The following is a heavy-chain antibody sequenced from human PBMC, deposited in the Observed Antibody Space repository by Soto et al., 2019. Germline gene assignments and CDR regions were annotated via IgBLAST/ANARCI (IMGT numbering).Heavy chain of an antibody. J-gene: IGHJ1*01. V-gene: IGHV1-46*01. D-gene: IGHD3-22*01. CDR2: INPSGGST. Sequence: ASVKVSCKASGYTFTSYYMHWVRQAPGQGLEWMGIINPSGGSTSYAQKFQGRVTMTRDTSTSTVYMELSSLRSEDTAVYYCARASLDYYDSSGYQYFQHWGQGTLVTVSS. CDR1: GYTFTSYY. CDR3: ARASLDYYDSSGYQYFQH.